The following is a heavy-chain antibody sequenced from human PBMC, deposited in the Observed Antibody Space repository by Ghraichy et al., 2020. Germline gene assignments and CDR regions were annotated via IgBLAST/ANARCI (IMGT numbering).Heavy chain of an antibody. CDR3: ARHHWRGNDAFDI. D-gene: IGHD3-16*01. Sequence: SETLSLTCTVSGGSISSNDDYWGWIRQPPGKGLEWIGSIFYNGNVYYNPSLKSRVTICVDTSKNQFSLKLSSVTAADTAVYYCARHHWRGNDAFDIWGQGTLVTVSS. J-gene: IGHJ3*02. CDR2: IFYNGNV. CDR1: GGSISSNDDY. V-gene: IGHV4-39*01.